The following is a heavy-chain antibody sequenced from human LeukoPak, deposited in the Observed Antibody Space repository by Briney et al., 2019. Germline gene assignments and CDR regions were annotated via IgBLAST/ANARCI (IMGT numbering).Heavy chain of an antibody. Sequence: SVKVSRKASGCTFSSYAICWVRQAPGQGLEWMGGIIPVFGTANYAQKFQGRVTITTEESTSTAYMELSSLRSEDTAVYYCASTSDIVVVPAARGAFDIWGQGTMVTVSS. CDR2: IIPVFGTA. J-gene: IGHJ3*02. D-gene: IGHD2-2*01. CDR1: GCTFSSYA. V-gene: IGHV1-69*05. CDR3: ASTSDIVVVPAARGAFDI.